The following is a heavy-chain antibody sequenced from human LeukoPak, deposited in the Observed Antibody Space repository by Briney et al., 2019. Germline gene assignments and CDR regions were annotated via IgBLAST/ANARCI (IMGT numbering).Heavy chain of an antibody. CDR3: AGAYVWGSYRSDY. CDR1: GFIFSNYA. CDR2: IYSGGST. Sequence: GGSLRLSCAASGFIFSNYAMHWVRQAPGKGLEWVSVIYSGGSTYYADSVKGRFTISRDNSKNTLYLQMNSLRAEDTAVYYCAGAYVWGSYRSDYWGQGTLVTVSS. J-gene: IGHJ4*02. D-gene: IGHD3-16*02. V-gene: IGHV3-66*01.